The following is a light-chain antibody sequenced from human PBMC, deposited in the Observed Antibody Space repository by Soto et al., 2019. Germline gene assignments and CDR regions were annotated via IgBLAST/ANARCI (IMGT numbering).Light chain of an antibody. CDR2: EVS. CDR3: SSKTTSITLEYV. CDR1: SSDIGAYNY. J-gene: IGLJ1*01. Sequence: QSALTQPASVSGTPGQSITISCTGTSSDIGAYNYVSWYQQYPGKAPKLMISEVSHRLSGVSDRFSGSKSGNTASLTISGLQAGDEADYYCSSKTTSITLEYVFGTATKATVL. V-gene: IGLV2-14*01.